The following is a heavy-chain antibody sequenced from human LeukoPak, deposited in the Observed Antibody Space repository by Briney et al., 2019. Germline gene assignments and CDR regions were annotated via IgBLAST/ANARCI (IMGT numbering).Heavy chain of an antibody. Sequence: ASVKVSCKASGYTFTSYGISWVRQAPGRGLEWMGWISAYNGNTNYAQKFQGRVTMTTDTSTSTAYMELRSLRSDDTAVYYCARALRSGVGAAVDPWGQGTLVTVSS. D-gene: IGHD1-26*01. CDR3: ARALRSGVGAAVDP. V-gene: IGHV1-18*01. J-gene: IGHJ5*02. CDR1: GYTFTSYG. CDR2: ISAYNGNT.